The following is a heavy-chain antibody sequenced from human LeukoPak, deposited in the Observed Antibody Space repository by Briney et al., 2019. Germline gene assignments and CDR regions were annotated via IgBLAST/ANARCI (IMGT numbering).Heavy chain of an antibody. CDR1: GFTFSSYG. CDR2: ISYDGSNK. J-gene: IGHJ4*02. V-gene: IGHV3-30*18. D-gene: IGHD6-13*01. CDR3: AKARGCPWDRWQLRIAAAGSFDY. Sequence: PGGSLRLSCAASGFTFSSYGMHWVRQAPGKGLEWVAVISYDGSNKYYADSVKGRFTISRDNSKNTLYLQMNSLRAEDTAVYYCAKARGCPWDRWQLRIAAAGSFDYWGQGTLVTVSS.